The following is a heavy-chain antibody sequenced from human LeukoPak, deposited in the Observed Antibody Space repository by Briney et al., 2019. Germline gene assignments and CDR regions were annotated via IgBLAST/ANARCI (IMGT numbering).Heavy chain of an antibody. CDR1: GFTFSSHA. Sequence: GGSLRLSCAASGFTFSSHAMNWVRQAPGKGLEWVSSIGGIGASTYYADSVKGRFTISRDNSKNTLYLQMSSLRAEDTAVYYCAKVLVAREVLTGQWDYWGQGTLVTVSS. J-gene: IGHJ4*02. D-gene: IGHD1-26*01. V-gene: IGHV3-23*01. CDR3: AKVLVAREVLTGQWDY. CDR2: IGGIGAST.